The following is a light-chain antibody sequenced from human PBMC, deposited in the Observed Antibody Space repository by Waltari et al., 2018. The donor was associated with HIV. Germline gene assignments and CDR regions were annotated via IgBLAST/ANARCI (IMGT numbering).Light chain of an antibody. V-gene: IGKV3-15*01. J-gene: IGKJ2*01. CDR2: GAS. CDR1: QSVNTN. CDR3: QQYHNWPYT. Sequence: EIVMRQSPAPLPVSPGERATLSCRASQSVNTNLAWYHQKPGQAPRLLIYGASTRATGIPGRLSGSGSGTEFTRTISSLQSEDLAVYYCQQYHNWPYTFGQGTKLEIK.